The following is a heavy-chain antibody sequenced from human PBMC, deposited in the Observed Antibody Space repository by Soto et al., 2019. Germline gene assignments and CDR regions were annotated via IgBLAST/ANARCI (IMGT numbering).Heavy chain of an antibody. J-gene: IGHJ4*02. Sequence: RRLSCAASGFTFSSYWMHWVRQAPGKGRVWVSRINSDGSSTSYADSVKGRFTSSRDNTKNTLYLQMNSLRAQDTAVYDCASGGSYYASTNFFDYWGQGTLVTVSS. CDR1: GFTFSSYW. D-gene: IGHD2-15*01. V-gene: IGHV3-74*01. CDR3: ASGGSYYASTNFFDY. CDR2: INSDGSST.